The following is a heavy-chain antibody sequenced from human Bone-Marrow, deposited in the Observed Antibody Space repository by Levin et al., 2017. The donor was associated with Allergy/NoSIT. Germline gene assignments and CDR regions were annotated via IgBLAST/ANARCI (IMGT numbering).Heavy chain of an antibody. CDR1: GGSISSGGYY. D-gene: IGHD2-8*01. J-gene: IGHJ4*02. Sequence: SETLSLTCTVSGGSISSGGYYWSWIRQQPGKGLEWIGHIHYSGSTYYNPSLKSRVTISVDTSKNQVSLKLSSVTAADTAVYYCASLPHCNNGLGYWIANWGQGTLVTVSS. V-gene: IGHV4-31*03. CDR2: IHYSGST. CDR3: ASLPHCNNGLGYWIAN.